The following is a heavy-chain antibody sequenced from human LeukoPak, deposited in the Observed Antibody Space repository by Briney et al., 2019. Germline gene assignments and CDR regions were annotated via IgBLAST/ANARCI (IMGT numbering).Heavy chain of an antibody. Sequence: PSETLSLTCTVSGGSISSSSYYWGWIRQPPGKGLEWIGSIYYSGSTYYNPSLKSRVTISVDTSKNQFSLKLSSVTAADTAVYYCARLGAAARTAPWGQGTLVTVSS. D-gene: IGHD6-13*01. V-gene: IGHV4-39*07. CDR1: GGSISSSSYY. J-gene: IGHJ4*02. CDR2: IYYSGST. CDR3: ARLGAAARTAP.